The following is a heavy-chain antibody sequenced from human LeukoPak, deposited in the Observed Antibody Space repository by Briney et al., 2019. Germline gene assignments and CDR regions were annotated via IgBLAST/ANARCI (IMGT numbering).Heavy chain of an antibody. Sequence: ASVKVSCKASGGTFSSYAISWVRQAPGQGLEWMGGIIPIFGTANYAQKFQDRVTITADKSTSTAYMELSSLRSEDTAVYYCARVVGLTEYSSTWYSVYYYSMDVGGKGTPVTVS. CDR3: ARVVGLTEYSSTWYSVYYYSMDV. CDR2: IIPIFGTA. J-gene: IGHJ6*03. CDR1: GGTFSSYA. V-gene: IGHV1-69*06. D-gene: IGHD6-13*01.